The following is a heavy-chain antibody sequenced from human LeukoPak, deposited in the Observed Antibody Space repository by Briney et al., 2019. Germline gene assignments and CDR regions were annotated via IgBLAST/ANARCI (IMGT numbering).Heavy chain of an antibody. D-gene: IGHD3-3*01. CDR1: GYTLTELS. Sequence: GASVTVSFTVSGYTLTELSMHWVRQAPGKGLEWMGGFDPEDGETIYAQKFQGRVTMTEDTSTDTAYMELSSLRSEDTAVYYCATGPGFFSDIWGQGTMVTVSS. CDR3: ATGPGFFSDI. V-gene: IGHV1-24*01. J-gene: IGHJ3*02. CDR2: FDPEDGET.